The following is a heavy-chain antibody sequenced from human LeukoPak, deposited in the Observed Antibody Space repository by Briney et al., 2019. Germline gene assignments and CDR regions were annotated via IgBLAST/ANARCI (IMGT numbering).Heavy chain of an antibody. CDR3: ARESGAFDI. V-gene: IGHV1-2*02. J-gene: IGHJ3*02. Sequence: ASVKVSCKASAYTFNGYYMHCVRQAPGQGLEWMGWINPDSGDTNYAQKFQGGVTMTRDTSISTAYMELNRLRSDDTAVYYCARESGAFDIWGQGTMVTVSS. CDR1: AYTFNGYY. CDR2: INPDSGDT.